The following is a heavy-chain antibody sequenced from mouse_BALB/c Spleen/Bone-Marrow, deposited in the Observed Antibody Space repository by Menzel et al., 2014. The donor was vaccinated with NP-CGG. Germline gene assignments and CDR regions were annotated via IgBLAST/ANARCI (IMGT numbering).Heavy chain of an antibody. CDR3: AMYYYGSSLFAY. D-gene: IGHD1-1*01. CDR1: GFNIKDTY. Sequence: DVQLQESGAELVKPGASVKLSCTASGFNIKDTYMHWVKQRPEQGLEWIGRIDPANGNAKYDPKFQGKATITADTSFNTAYLQLSSLTSEDTAVYYCAMYYYGSSLFAYWGQGTLVTVSA. J-gene: IGHJ3*01. V-gene: IGHV14-3*02. CDR2: IDPANGNA.